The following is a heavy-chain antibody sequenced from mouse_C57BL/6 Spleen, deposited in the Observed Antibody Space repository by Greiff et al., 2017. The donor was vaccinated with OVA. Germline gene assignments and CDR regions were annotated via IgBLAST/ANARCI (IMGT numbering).Heavy chain of an antibody. CDR1: GYSFTGYY. J-gene: IGHJ4*01. V-gene: IGHV1-42*01. CDR2: INPSTGGT. D-gene: IGHD1-1*01. Sequence: LVKPGASVKISCKASGYSFTGYYMNWVKQSPEKSLEWIGEINPSTGGTTYNQKFKAKATLTVDKSSSTAYMQLKSLTSEDSAVYYCARPYYYGSSSGAMDYWGQGTSVTVSS. CDR3: ARPYYYGSSSGAMDY.